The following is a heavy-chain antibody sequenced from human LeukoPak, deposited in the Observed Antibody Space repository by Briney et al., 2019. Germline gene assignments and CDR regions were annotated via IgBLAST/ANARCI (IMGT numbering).Heavy chain of an antibody. CDR1: GGSFSGYY. J-gene: IGHJ4*02. Sequence: SSETLSLTCAVYGGSFSGYYWSWIRQPPGKGLEWIGEINHSGSTNYNPSLKSRVTISVDTSKNQFSLKLSSVTAADMAVYYCAREKIAAAGPRGYFDYWGQGTLVTVSS. V-gene: IGHV4-34*01. D-gene: IGHD6-13*01. CDR3: AREKIAAAGPRGYFDY. CDR2: INHSGST.